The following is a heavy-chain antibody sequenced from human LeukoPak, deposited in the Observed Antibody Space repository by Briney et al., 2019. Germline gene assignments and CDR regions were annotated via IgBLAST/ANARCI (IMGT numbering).Heavy chain of an antibody. CDR1: GSTFSSYA. Sequence: GGSLRLSCAASGSTFSSYAMSWVRQAPGKGLEWVSGISGSGGTTYYADSVRGRFTISRDSSKNTLYLQMNSLRAEDTAVYYCAKEPADTAYYYYGMDVWGQGTTVTVSS. D-gene: IGHD5-18*01. CDR3: AKEPADTAYYYYGMDV. CDR2: ISGSGGTT. V-gene: IGHV3-23*01. J-gene: IGHJ6*02.